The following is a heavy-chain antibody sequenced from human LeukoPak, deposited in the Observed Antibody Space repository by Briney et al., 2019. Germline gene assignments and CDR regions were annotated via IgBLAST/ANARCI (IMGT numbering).Heavy chain of an antibody. Sequence: SETLSLTCTVSGGSISSGFYYWNWIRQPAGKGLEWIGHISTTGSTNYNPSLKSRVTISVDTSKNQFSLKLSSVTAADTAVYYCARDLYSSRTNDAFVIWGQGTVVTVSS. V-gene: IGHV4-61*09. CDR3: ARDLYSSRTNDAFVI. J-gene: IGHJ3*02. CDR2: ISTTGST. D-gene: IGHD6-13*01. CDR1: GGSISSGFYY.